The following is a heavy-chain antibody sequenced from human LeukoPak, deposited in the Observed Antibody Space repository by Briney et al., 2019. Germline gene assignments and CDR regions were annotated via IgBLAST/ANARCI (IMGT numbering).Heavy chain of an antibody. Sequence: ASVKVSCKASGYTFTSYAMQWVRQAPGQRLEWMGWINAGNGNTKYSQKFQGRVTITRDTSASTAYMELSSLRSEDTAVYYCARAVGSGSYSPVYWGQGTLVTVSS. D-gene: IGHD3-10*01. V-gene: IGHV1-3*01. CDR1: GYTFTSYA. J-gene: IGHJ4*02. CDR2: INAGNGNT. CDR3: ARAVGSGSYSPVY.